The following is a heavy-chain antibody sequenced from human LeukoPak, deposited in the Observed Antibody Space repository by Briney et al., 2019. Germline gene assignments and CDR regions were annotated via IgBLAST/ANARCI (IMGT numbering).Heavy chain of an antibody. D-gene: IGHD2-15*01. Sequence: GASVKVSCKASGYTFTGYYIHWVRQAPGQGLEWMGWINPNSGDTNYAQKFQGRVTMTRDTSISTAYMELSRLRSDDTAVYYCAREGRGWAFDIWGQGTMVTVSS. J-gene: IGHJ3*02. CDR2: INPNSGDT. CDR1: GYTFTGYY. CDR3: AREGRGWAFDI. V-gene: IGHV1-2*02.